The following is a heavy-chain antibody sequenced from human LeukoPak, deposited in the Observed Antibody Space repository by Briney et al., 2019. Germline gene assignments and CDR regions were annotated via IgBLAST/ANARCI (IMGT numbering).Heavy chain of an antibody. J-gene: IGHJ4*02. D-gene: IGHD3-22*01. CDR1: GFTFSSYA. CDR3: AKDRPNYYGSNGHYYKLNGDC. Sequence: PGGSLRLSCAASGFTFSSYAMSWVRQAPGKGLEWVSSITSSGAATYYADSVKGRSTISRDHSDNTLYLQMNSLRAEDTAVYYCAKDRPNYYGSNGHYYKLNGDCWGQGTLVTVSS. CDR2: ITSSGAAT. V-gene: IGHV3-23*01.